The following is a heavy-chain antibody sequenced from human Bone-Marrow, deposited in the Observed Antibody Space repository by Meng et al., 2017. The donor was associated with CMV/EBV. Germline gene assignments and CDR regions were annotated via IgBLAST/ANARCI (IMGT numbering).Heavy chain of an antibody. J-gene: IGHJ6*02. D-gene: IGHD2-2*01. CDR3: ARGAADIVVVPAYYYGMDV. Sequence: ASVKVSCKASGYTFTGYYMHWVRQAPGQGLEWMGWINPNSGGTNYAQKFQGRVTMTRDTSISTAYMELSRLRSDDTAVYYCARGAADIVVVPAYYYGMDVWGQGPPVPVSS. CDR1: GYTFTGYY. CDR2: INPNSGGT. V-gene: IGHV1-2*02.